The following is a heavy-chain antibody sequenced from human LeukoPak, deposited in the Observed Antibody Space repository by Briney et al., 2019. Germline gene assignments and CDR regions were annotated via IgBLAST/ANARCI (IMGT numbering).Heavy chain of an antibody. CDR2: IYYSGST. Sequence: PSETLSLTCTVSGGSISSYYWSWIRQPPGKGLEWIGYIYYSGSTNYNPSLKSRVTISVDTSKNQFSLKLSSVTAEDTAVYYCARGDWGLVEYWGQGTLVTVSS. J-gene: IGHJ4*02. CDR1: GGSISSYY. V-gene: IGHV4-59*08. CDR3: ARGDWGLVEY. D-gene: IGHD3-16*01.